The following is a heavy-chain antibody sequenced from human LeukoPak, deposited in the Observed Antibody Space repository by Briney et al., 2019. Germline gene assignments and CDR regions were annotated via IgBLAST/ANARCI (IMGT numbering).Heavy chain of an antibody. V-gene: IGHV4-39*02. CDR3: ARDEVGASTEFDY. D-gene: IGHD1-26*01. Sequence: PSETLSLTCTVSGGSISSSSYYWGWIRQPPGKGLEWIGSIYYSGSTYYNPSLKSRVTISVDTFKNQFSLKLSSVTAADTAVYYCARDEVGASTEFDYWGQGTLVIVSS. CDR1: GGSISSSSYY. J-gene: IGHJ4*02. CDR2: IYYSGST.